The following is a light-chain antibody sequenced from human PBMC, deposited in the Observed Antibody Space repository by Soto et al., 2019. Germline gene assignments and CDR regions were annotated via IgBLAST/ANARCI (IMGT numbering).Light chain of an antibody. CDR1: SGHSSYA. CDR2: LNSDGSH. Sequence: QLVLTQSPSASASLGASVKLTCTLSSGHSSYAIAWHQQQPEKGPRYLMKLNSDGSHSKGDGIPDRFSGSSSGAERYLVISGLQSEDEADYYCQTWGTGIRVFGGGTKVTVL. V-gene: IGLV4-69*01. J-gene: IGLJ2*01. CDR3: QTWGTGIRV.